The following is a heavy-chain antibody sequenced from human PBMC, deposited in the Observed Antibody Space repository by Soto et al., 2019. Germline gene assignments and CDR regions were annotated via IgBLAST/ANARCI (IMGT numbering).Heavy chain of an antibody. Sequence: PSETLSLTCTVSGGSISSYYWSWIRQPPGKGLEWIGYFYYSGSTNYNPSLKSRVTISVDTSKNQFSLKLSSVTAADTAVYYCARDTSSGWPDYWGQGTLVTVS. V-gene: IGHV4-59*01. CDR3: ARDTSSGWPDY. J-gene: IGHJ4*02. CDR2: FYYSGST. D-gene: IGHD6-19*01. CDR1: GGSISSYY.